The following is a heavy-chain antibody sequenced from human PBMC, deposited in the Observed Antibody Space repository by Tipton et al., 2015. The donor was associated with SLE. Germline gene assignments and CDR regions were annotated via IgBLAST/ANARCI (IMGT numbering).Heavy chain of an antibody. V-gene: IGHV4-4*07. J-gene: IGHJ3*02. Sequence: TLSLTCTVSGGSISSYYWSWIRQPAGKGLEWIGRIYTSGSTNYNPSLKSRGTISVDTSKNQFSLKLSSVTAADTAVYYCARDFTVAGTGAFEIWGQGTMVTVSS. D-gene: IGHD6-19*01. CDR3: ARDFTVAGTGAFEI. CDR2: IYTSGST. CDR1: GGSISSYY.